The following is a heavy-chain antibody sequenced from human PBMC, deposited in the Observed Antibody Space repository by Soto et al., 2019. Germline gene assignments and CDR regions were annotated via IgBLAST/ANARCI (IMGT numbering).Heavy chain of an antibody. CDR3: ARQIYDSDTGPNFQYYFDS. J-gene: IGHJ4*02. CDR2: IDPSDSQT. V-gene: IGHV5-10-1*01. Sequence: GESLKISCKGSGYSFAGYWITWVLQRPGKGLEWMGRIDPSDSQTYYSPSFRGHVTISATKSITTVFLQWSSLRASDTAMYYCARQIYDSDTGPNFQYYFDSWGQGTPVTSPQ. D-gene: IGHD3-22*01. CDR1: GYSFAGYW.